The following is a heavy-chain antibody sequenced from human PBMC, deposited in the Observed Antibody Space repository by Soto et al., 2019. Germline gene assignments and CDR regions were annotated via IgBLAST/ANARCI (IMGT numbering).Heavy chain of an antibody. D-gene: IGHD4-17*01. CDR3: AKGSHYYGDLAFDF. V-gene: IGHV3-30*18. CDR1: GFNYSSYG. CDR2: ISYDGRNE. Sequence: PGGSLRLSCAASGFNYSSYGMHWVRQAPGKGLEWVAVISYDGRNEIYADSVKGRFTISRDNSKNTLYLQMNSLRAEDTAVYYCAKGSHYYGDLAFDFWGRGTLVTVSS. J-gene: IGHJ4*02.